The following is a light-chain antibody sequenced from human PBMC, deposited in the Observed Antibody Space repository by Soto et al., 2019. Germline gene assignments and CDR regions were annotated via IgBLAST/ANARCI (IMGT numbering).Light chain of an antibody. V-gene: IGLV2-14*01. Sequence: QSVLTQHASVSGSPGQSITISCVGTSSDIGDYNYVSWYQQHPGKVPKVIIYDVSNRPSGVSYRFSGTKSGNTASLTVSGLQAEDEADYYCCSYTRSGTLIFGTGTKLTVL. J-gene: IGLJ1*01. CDR3: CSYTRSGTLI. CDR2: DVS. CDR1: SSDIGDYNY.